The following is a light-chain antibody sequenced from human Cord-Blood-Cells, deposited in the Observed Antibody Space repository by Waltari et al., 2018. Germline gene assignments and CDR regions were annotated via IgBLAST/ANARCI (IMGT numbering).Light chain of an antibody. CDR3: SSYTSSSTPYV. J-gene: IGLJ1*01. CDR1: SSDVGGYNY. Sequence: SCTGTSSDVGGYNYVSWYQQHPGKAPKLMIYDVSNRPSGVSNRFSGSKSGNTASLTISGLQAEDEADYYCSSYTSSSTPYVFGTGTKVTVL. CDR2: DVS. V-gene: IGLV2-14*03.